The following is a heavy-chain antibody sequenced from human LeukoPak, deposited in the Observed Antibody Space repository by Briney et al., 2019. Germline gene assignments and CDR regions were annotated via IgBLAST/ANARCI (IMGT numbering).Heavy chain of an antibody. Sequence: ASVKVSCKASGYTFTGYYMHWVRQAPGQGLEWMGWINPNSGDTNYAQKFQGRVTMTRDTSISTAYMELSRLRSDDTAVYYCARDKSGNSGWYSYFDYWGQGPRSPSPQ. V-gene: IGHV1-2*02. CDR3: ARDKSGNSGWYSYFDY. D-gene: IGHD6-19*01. CDR2: INPNSGDT. CDR1: GYTFTGYY. J-gene: IGHJ4*02.